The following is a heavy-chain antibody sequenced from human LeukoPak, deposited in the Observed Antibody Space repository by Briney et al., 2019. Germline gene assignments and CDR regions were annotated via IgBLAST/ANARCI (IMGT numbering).Heavy chain of an antibody. D-gene: IGHD7-27*01. J-gene: IGHJ4*02. CDR3: ARGPPNWGMVGY. Sequence: GSVKVSCKASGGTFSSYAISWVRQATGQGLEWMGWMKSNNGHTGYAQKFQGRVTMTRDTSISTAYMELSSLTFEDTAVYYCARGPPNWGMVGYWGQGTLVTVSS. CDR2: MKSNNGHT. CDR1: GGTFSSYA. V-gene: IGHV1-8*02.